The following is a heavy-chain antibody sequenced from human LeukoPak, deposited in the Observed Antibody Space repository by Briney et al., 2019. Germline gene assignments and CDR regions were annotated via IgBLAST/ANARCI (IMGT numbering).Heavy chain of an antibody. Sequence: SETLSLTCAVYGGSFSGYYWSWIRQPPGKGLEWIGEINHSGSTNYNPSLKGRVTISVDTSKNQFSLKLSSVTAADTAVYYCARGQMITFGGVINYYYGMDVWGQGTTVTVSS. J-gene: IGHJ6*02. D-gene: IGHD3-16*02. CDR3: ARGQMITFGGVINYYYGMDV. V-gene: IGHV4-34*01. CDR2: INHSGST. CDR1: GGSFSGYY.